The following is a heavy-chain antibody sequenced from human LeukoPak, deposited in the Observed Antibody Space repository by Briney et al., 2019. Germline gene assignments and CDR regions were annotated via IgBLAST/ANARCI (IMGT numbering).Heavy chain of an antibody. V-gene: IGHV4-59*12. D-gene: IGHD3-9*01. CDR2: IYYSGST. CDR1: GGSISSYY. J-gene: IGHJ3*02. Sequence: SETLSLTCTVSGGSISSYYWSWIRQPPGKGLEWIGYIYYSGSTNYNPSLKSRVTISVDTSKNQFSLKLNSVTAADTAVYYCARENRLGYYHTLTGSADGFDIWGQGTMVSVSS. CDR3: ARENRLGYYHTLTGSADGFDI.